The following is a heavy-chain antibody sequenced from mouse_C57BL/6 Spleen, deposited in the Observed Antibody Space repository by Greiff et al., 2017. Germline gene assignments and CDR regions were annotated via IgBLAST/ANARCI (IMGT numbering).Heavy chain of an antibody. CDR3: ARRDDYDAGGYAMDY. J-gene: IGHJ4*01. V-gene: IGHV1-15*01. CDR2: IDPETGGT. CDR1: GYTFTDYE. D-gene: IGHD2-4*01. Sequence: QVQLQQSGAELVRPGASVTLSCKASGYTFTDYEMHWVKQTPVHGLEWIGAIDPETGGTAYNQKFKGKAILTADKSSSTAYMELRSLTSEDSAVYYWARRDDYDAGGYAMDYWGQGTSVTVSS.